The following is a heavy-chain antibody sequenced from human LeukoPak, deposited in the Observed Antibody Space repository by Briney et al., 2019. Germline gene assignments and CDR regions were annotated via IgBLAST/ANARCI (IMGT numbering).Heavy chain of an antibody. D-gene: IGHD5-18*01. J-gene: IGHJ4*02. Sequence: PSETLSLTCTVSGGSVGNSLYYWSWIRQPPGKGLEWIGYIYYNGDTSYNPSLKNRVIISIDTSSNQFSLRLNSMTAADTAMYYCARVLRAASWRSYDYWGQGSLVTVSS. CDR3: ARVLRAASWRSYDY. CDR2: IYYNGDT. V-gene: IGHV4-61*01. CDR1: GGSVGNSLYY.